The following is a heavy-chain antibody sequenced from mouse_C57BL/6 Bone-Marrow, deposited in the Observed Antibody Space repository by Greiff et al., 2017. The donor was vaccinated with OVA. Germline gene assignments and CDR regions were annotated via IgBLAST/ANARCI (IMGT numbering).Heavy chain of an antibody. Sequence: QVQLVESGPGLVQPSQSLSITCTVSGFSLTSYGVHWVRQSPGTGLEWLGVIWRGGSTDYNAAFMSRLSITKDNYKSQVFFKMNSLQADDTAIYYCDKAYYDYPWFAYWGQGTLVTVSA. CDR1: GFSLTSYG. V-gene: IGHV2-5*01. D-gene: IGHD2-4*01. J-gene: IGHJ3*01. CDR3: DKAYYDYPWFAY. CDR2: IWRGGST.